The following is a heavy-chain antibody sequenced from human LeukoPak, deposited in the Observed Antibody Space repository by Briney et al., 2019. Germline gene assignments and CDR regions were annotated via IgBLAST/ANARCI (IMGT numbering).Heavy chain of an antibody. V-gene: IGHV3-66*01. Sequence: GGSLRLSCAISGFTVRDNYMTWVRQARGKGLGSVSAIYIDGSTYYADSGEGRSNISRDNSKNIMYFPMNTLRAEDTAVYHCATGGGRGYSYGALDYWGQGTPVTVSS. D-gene: IGHD5-18*01. CDR1: GFTVRDNY. CDR2: IYIDGST. CDR3: ATGGGRGYSYGALDY. J-gene: IGHJ4*02.